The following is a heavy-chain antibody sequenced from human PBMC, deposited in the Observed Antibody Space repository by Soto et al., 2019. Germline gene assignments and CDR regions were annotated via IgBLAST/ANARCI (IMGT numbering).Heavy chain of an antibody. Sequence: SETLSLTCTVSGDSISGVYNYWSWSRQPPGEGLEWIGFISYSGTTSYSPSLKSRLAISLDTSKNQFSLSLTSVTAADTAVYYCARGRGYSYGLDPWGQGTLGTVSS. CDR2: ISYSGTT. CDR3: ARGRGYSYGLDP. CDR1: GDSISGVYNY. J-gene: IGHJ5*02. V-gene: IGHV4-30-4*01. D-gene: IGHD5-12*01.